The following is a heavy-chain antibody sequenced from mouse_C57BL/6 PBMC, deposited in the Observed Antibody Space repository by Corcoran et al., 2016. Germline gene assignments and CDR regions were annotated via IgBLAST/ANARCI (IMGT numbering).Heavy chain of an antibody. CDR2: INPNNGGT. Sequence: EVQLQQSGPELVKPGASVKISCKASGYTFTDYYMNWVKQSHGKSLEWIGDINPNNGGTSYNQKFKVKATLTVDKSSSTAYMELRSLTSEDSAVYYCARDYYGSSWYFDGWGTGTTVTVSS. D-gene: IGHD1-1*01. J-gene: IGHJ1*03. CDR1: GYTFTDYY. CDR3: ARDYYGSSWYFDG. V-gene: IGHV1-26*01.